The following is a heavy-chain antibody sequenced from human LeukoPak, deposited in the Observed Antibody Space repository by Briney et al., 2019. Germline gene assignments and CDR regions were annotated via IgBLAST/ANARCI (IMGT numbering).Heavy chain of an antibody. D-gene: IGHD3-10*01. V-gene: IGHV3-23*01. CDR1: GVTFSSYA. J-gene: IGHJ4*02. CDR3: AQVMGVRGAPSDY. CDR2: ISGSGGTK. Sequence: GGSLRLSCAASGVTFSSYAMSWVRQAPGKGLEWVSPISGSGGTKYYADSVNGRFTISRDNSKNTLYLQMNSLTAEDTALYYCAQVMGVRGAPSDYWGQGTLVTVSS.